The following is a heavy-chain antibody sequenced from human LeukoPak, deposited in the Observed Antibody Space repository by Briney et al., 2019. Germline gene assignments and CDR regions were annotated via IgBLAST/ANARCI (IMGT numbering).Heavy chain of an antibody. Sequence: PGGSLRLSCATSGFTFKNAWMTWVRQAPGKGLEWVSFIDSSTRTIFYADSVKGRFTISRDNAKNSLFLQMNSLRAEDTAVYYCARRVPSQVITDYFDYWGQGALVTVSS. J-gene: IGHJ4*02. CDR3: ARRVPSQVITDYFDY. D-gene: IGHD3-16*01. CDR2: IDSSTRTI. V-gene: IGHV3-48*04. CDR1: GFTFKNAW.